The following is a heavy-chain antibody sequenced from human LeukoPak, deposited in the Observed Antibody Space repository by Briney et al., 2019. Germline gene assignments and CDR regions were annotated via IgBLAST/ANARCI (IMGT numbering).Heavy chain of an antibody. J-gene: IGHJ4*02. CDR2: IYYSGST. D-gene: IGHD6-13*01. CDR1: GGFISNYY. V-gene: IGHV4-59*08. Sequence: SAPLSLTCPCSGGFISNYYWSLIREPPGKGLGVIWVIYYSGSTNYNPSLKSRVTISVDTSKNQFSLKLSSVTAADTAVYYCARVIPSGYSSSWYYFDYWGQGTLVTVSS. CDR3: ARVIPSGYSSSWYYFDY.